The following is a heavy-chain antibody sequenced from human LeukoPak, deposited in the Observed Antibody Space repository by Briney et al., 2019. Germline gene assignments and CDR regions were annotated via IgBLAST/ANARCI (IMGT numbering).Heavy chain of an antibody. J-gene: IGHJ3*02. CDR1: GYSISSGYY. V-gene: IGHV4-38-2*01. CDR3: ARHPRHYGYDAFDI. Sequence: SETLSLTCAVSGYSISSGYYWGWIRQPPGKGLEWIGSIYYSGSSYYNPSLKSRVTISVDTSKNQFSLKLSSVTAADTAVYYCARHPRHYGYDAFDIWGQGTMVTVSS. CDR2: IYYSGSS. D-gene: IGHD4-17*01.